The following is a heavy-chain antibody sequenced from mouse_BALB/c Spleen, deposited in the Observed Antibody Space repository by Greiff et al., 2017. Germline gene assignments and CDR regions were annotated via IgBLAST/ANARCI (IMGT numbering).Heavy chain of an antibody. D-gene: IGHD1-1*01. Sequence: QVQLQQPGAELVKPGASVKMSCKASGYTFTSYWMHWVKQRPGQGLEWIGVIDPSDRYTSYNQKFKGKATLTVDTSSSTAYMQLSSMTSEDSAVYYCSRSITTVVAHYYAMDYWGQGTAVTVSS. CDR3: SRSITTVVAHYYAMDY. J-gene: IGHJ4*01. V-gene: IGHV1S127*01. CDR2: IDPSDRYT. CDR1: GYTFTSYW.